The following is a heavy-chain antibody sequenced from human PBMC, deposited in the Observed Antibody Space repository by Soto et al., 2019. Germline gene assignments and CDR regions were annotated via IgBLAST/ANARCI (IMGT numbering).Heavy chain of an antibody. CDR1: GYTFTSYD. J-gene: IGHJ3*02. CDR2: MNPNSGNT. D-gene: IGHD2-2*01. V-gene: IGHV1-8*01. CDR3: AREGRIVVVPAVEDAFDI. Sequence: ASVKVSCKASGYTFTSYDINWVRHATGQGLEWMGWMNPNSGNTGYAQKFQGRVTMTRNTSISTAYMELSSLRSEDTAVYYCAREGRIVVVPAVEDAFDIWGQGTMVTVSS.